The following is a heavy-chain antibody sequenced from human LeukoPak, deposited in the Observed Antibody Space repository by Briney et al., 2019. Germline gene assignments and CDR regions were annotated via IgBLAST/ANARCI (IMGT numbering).Heavy chain of an antibody. CDR2: INSDGSST. CDR1: GFTFSSYS. CDR3: ARGTGNSYGSMGY. Sequence: GGSLRLSCAASGFTFSSYSMNWVRQAPGKGLVWVSRINSDGSSTSYADSVKGRFTISRDNAKNTLYLQMNSLRAEDTAVYYCARGTGNSYGSMGYWGQGTLVTVSS. D-gene: IGHD5-18*01. J-gene: IGHJ4*02. V-gene: IGHV3-74*01.